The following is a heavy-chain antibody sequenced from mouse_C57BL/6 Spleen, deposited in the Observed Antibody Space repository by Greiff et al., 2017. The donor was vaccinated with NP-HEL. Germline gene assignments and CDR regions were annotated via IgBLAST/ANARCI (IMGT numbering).Heavy chain of an antibody. CDR3: ARMGYSNYFDY. J-gene: IGHJ2*01. CDR2: IWWDDDK. Sequence: QVTLKVSGPGILQPSQTLSLTCSFSGFSLSTFGMGVGWIRQPSGKGLEWLAHIWWDDDKYYNPALKSRLTISKDTSKNQVFLKIANVVTADTATDYCARMGYSNYFDYCGQGTTLTVSS. V-gene: IGHV8-8*01. D-gene: IGHD2-5*01. CDR1: GFSLSTFGMG.